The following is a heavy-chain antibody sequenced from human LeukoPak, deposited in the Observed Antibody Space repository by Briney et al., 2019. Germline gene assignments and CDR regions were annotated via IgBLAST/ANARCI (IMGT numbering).Heavy chain of an antibody. CDR1: GSSMNLYS. J-gene: IGHJ6*03. V-gene: IGHV4-59*12. CDR2: MYYSGTT. Sequence: SETLSLTCSVSGSSMNLYSWNWIRQSPGKGLEWIAYMYYSGTTNYNPSLENRAAISLDLSRHQFSLRLNSVTAADTAVYYCARLGPTGQQQLAPYYYYYMDVWGKGTTVTVSS. CDR3: ARLGPTGQQQLAPYYYYYMDV. D-gene: IGHD6-13*01.